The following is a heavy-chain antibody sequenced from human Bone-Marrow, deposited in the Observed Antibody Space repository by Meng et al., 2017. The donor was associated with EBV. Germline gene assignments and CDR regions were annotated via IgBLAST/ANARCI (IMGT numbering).Heavy chain of an antibody. CDR2: IHGSSANT. J-gene: IGHJ4*02. Sequence: QIQLVQLGGEVKKPGASVRVSCKLSGYHFASFTLSWVRQVPGQGFEWVGWIHGSSANTHYAQKFHGRVKMYTDTSTDTSYMELKNLRPDDTAIYYCVRFSNYVLDHWGQGTLVTVSS. V-gene: IGHV1-18*01. CDR3: VRFSNYVLDH. D-gene: IGHD3-10*01. CDR1: GYHFASFT.